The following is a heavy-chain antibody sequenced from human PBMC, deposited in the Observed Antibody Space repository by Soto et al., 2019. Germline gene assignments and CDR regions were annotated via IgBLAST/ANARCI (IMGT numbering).Heavy chain of an antibody. CDR1: GYSFTSYW. V-gene: IGHV5-51*01. Sequence: GESLKISCKGSGYSFTSYWIGWVRQMPGKGMEWMGIIYPGDSDTRYSPSFQGQVTISADKSISTAYLQWSSLKASDTAMYYCARRDYSGYDSYYFDYWGQGTLVTVSS. CDR3: ARRDYSGYDSYYFDY. J-gene: IGHJ4*02. D-gene: IGHD5-12*01. CDR2: IYPGDSDT.